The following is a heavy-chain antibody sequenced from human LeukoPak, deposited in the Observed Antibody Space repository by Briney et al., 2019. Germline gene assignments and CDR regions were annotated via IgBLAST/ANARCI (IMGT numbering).Heavy chain of an antibody. CDR2: INPNSGGT. CDR3: ARTPGDYSSWFDY. V-gene: IGHV1-2*02. CDR1: GYTFTGYD. Sequence: GASVKVSCQASGYTFTGYDMHWVRQAPGQGLEWMGWINPNSGGTKYAQNFQGRVTMTMDTSISTAFMDLSRLRSDDTAVYYCARTPGDYSSWFDYWGQGTLVTVSS. D-gene: IGHD7-27*01. J-gene: IGHJ5*01.